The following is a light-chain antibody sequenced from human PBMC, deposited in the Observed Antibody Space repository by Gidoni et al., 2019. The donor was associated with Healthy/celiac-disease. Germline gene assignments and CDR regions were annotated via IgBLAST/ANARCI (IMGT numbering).Light chain of an antibody. V-gene: IGKV3-15*01. CDR2: GAS. Sequence: IVMTQSPATLSVSPGERATRSCRASQSVSSNLAWYQQKPGQAPRLLIYGASTRATGIPARFSGSGSGTEFTLTISSLQSEDFAVYYCQQYNNWPFTFGGXTKVEIK. CDR3: QQYNNWPFT. CDR1: QSVSSN. J-gene: IGKJ4*01.